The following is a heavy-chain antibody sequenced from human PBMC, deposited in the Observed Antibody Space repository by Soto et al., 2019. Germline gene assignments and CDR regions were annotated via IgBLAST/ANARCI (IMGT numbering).Heavy chain of an antibody. Sequence: PGESLKISCAASGFTFSSYAMSWVRQAPGKGLEWVSAISGSGGSTYYADSVKGRFTISRDNSKNTLYLQMNSLRAEDTAVYYCAKPVTSYYYDSSGYLYYFDYWGQGTLVTVSS. V-gene: IGHV3-23*01. CDR3: AKPVTSYYYDSSGYLYYFDY. CDR1: GFTFSSYA. D-gene: IGHD3-22*01. J-gene: IGHJ4*02. CDR2: ISGSGGST.